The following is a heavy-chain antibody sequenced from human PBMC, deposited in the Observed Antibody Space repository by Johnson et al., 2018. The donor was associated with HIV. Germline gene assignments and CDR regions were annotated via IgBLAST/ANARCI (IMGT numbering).Heavy chain of an antibody. Sequence: EVQLVESGGGVVRPGGSLRLSCAASGFTFSNAWMSWVRQAPGKGLEWVGRIKSKVDGGTTDYAAPVKDRFTISRDDSKNTLYLQMSSLRTEDAAVYYCTTEGDAFDIWGQGTMVTVSS. CDR1: GFTFSNAW. CDR2: IKSKVDGGTT. J-gene: IGHJ3*02. V-gene: IGHV3-15*01. CDR3: TTEGDAFDI.